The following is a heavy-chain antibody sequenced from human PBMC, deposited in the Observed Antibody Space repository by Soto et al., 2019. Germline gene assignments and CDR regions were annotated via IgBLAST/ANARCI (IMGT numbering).Heavy chain of an antibody. D-gene: IGHD6-19*01. CDR1: GVTFSSYG. CDR2: ISYDGSNK. Sequence: GGSLRLSCAASGVTFSSYGMHWVRQAPGKGLEWVAVISYDGSNKYYADSVKGRFTISRDNSKNTLYLQMNSLRAEDTAVYYCAKEGQWLALSTRTYYFDYWGQGTLVTVSS. V-gene: IGHV3-30*18. CDR3: AKEGQWLALSTRTYYFDY. J-gene: IGHJ4*02.